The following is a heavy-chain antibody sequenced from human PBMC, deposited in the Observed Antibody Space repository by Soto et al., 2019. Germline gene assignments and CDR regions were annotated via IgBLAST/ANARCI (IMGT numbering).Heavy chain of an antibody. Sequence: GGSLRLSCAASGFTFSTYAMNWVRQAPGKGLEWVSAIGSTDNRTYYADSVKGRFTISRDNSKNTLYIQMNSLRAEDSAIYYCAKDLTIISAAEHYLYYYGMDVWGRGTTVTVSS. D-gene: IGHD3-9*01. CDR3: AKDLTIISAAEHYLYYYGMDV. CDR2: IGSTDNRT. V-gene: IGHV3-23*01. CDR1: GFTFSTYA. J-gene: IGHJ6*02.